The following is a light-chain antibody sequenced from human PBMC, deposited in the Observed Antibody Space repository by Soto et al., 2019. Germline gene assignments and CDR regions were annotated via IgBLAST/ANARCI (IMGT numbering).Light chain of an antibody. J-gene: IGKJ1*01. V-gene: IGKV1-5*01. CDR2: DAS. CDR3: QQYNTYPGT. Sequence: DIQMTQSPSTLSSSVGDRVTVTCRASQSISSWLAWYQQKPGKAPKLLIFDASSSASGVPSRFSGSGSGAEFTLTISSLQPDDFVTYYCQQYNTYPGTFGQGTKVDIK. CDR1: QSISSW.